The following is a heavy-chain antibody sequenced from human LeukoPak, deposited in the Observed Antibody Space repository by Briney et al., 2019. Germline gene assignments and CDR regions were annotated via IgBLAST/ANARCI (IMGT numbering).Heavy chain of an antibody. J-gene: IGHJ5*02. CDR2: ISWNSGSI. Sequence: GRSLRLSCAASGFTFDDYAMHWVRQAPGKGLEWVSGISWNSGSIGYADSVKGRFTISRDNAKNSLYLQMNSLRAEDTALYYCAKGTAEGLGAAAGPSGGWFDPWGQGTLVTVSS. CDR1: GFTFDDYA. D-gene: IGHD6-13*01. CDR3: AKGTAEGLGAAAGPSGGWFDP. V-gene: IGHV3-9*01.